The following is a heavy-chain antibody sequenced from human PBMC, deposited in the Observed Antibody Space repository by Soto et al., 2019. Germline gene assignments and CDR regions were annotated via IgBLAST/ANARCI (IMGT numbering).Heavy chain of an antibody. V-gene: IGHV1-69*13. CDR1: AGTFSSYS. D-gene: IGHD2-21*01. Sequence: ASVKVSCKAAAGTFSSYSITWVRQAPGQGLEWMGGIIPMFGTANYAQKFQGRVTITADQSTRTAYMELSSLTSEGPAVYYCARSVVEVRAVGYYYYAMDAWGQGTTVTVSS. J-gene: IGHJ6*02. CDR2: IIPMFGTA. CDR3: ARSVVEVRAVGYYYYAMDA.